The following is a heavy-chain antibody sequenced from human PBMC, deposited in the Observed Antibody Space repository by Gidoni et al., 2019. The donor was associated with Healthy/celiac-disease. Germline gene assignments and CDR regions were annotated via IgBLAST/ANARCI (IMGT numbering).Heavy chain of an antibody. D-gene: IGHD3-22*01. CDR2: IYTSGST. CDR3: ARDSYYYDSSGYRSGAFDI. J-gene: IGHJ3*02. V-gene: IGHV4-4*07. Sequence: QVPLQESGPGLVKPSETLSLTCTVSGGSLSSYYWSWIRQPAGQGLEWIGRIYTSGSTNYNPSLKSRVTMSVDTSKNQFSLKLSSVTAADTAVYYCARDSYYYDSSGYRSGAFDIWGQGTMVTVSS. CDR1: GGSLSSYY.